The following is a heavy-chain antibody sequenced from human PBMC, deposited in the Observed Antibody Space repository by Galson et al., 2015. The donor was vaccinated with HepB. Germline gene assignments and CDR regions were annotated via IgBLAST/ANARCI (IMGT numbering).Heavy chain of an antibody. V-gene: IGHV1-69*01. CDR2: IIPIFGTA. Sequence: SCKASGGTFSSYAISWVRQAPGQGLEWMGGIIPIFGTANYAQKFQGRVTITADESTSTAYMELSSLRSEDTAVYYCARSDIVVVPAALWFDPWGQGTLVTVSS. CDR3: ARSDIVVVPAALWFDP. CDR1: GGTFSSYA. J-gene: IGHJ5*02. D-gene: IGHD2-2*01.